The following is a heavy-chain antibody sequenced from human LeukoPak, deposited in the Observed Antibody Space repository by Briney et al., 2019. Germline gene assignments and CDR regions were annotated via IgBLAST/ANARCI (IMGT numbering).Heavy chain of an antibody. V-gene: IGHV3-30-3*01. Sequence: PGGSLRLSCAASGFTFSSYAMHWVRQAPGKGLEWVAVISYDGSNKYYADSVKGRFTISRDNSKNTLYLQMNSLRAEDTAVYYCASYPYSSSWVYWGQGTLVTVSS. CDR3: ASYPYSSSWVY. CDR2: ISYDGSNK. CDR1: GFTFSSYA. J-gene: IGHJ4*02. D-gene: IGHD6-13*01.